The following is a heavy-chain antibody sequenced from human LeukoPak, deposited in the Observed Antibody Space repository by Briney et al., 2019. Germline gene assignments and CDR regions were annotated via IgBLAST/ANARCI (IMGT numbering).Heavy chain of an antibody. D-gene: IGHD5-12*01. CDR3: AIAHEWLRLRIFDY. J-gene: IGHJ4*02. V-gene: IGHV1-18*01. CDR2: ISAYNGNT. Sequence: ASVKVSCKASGYAFTSYGISWVRQAPGQGLEWMGWISAYNGNTNYAQKLQGRVTMTTDTSTSTAYMELRSLRSDDTAVYYCAIAHEWLRLRIFDYWGQGTLVTVSS. CDR1: GYAFTSYG.